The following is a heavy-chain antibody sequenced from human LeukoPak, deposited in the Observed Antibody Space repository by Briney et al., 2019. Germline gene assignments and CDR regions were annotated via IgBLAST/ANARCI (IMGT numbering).Heavy chain of an antibody. J-gene: IGHJ6*03. D-gene: IGHD2-2*01. CDR2: IYHSGST. V-gene: IGHV4-4*02. Sequence: SGTLSLTCAVSGGSISSSKWWSWVRQPPGKGLEWIGEIYHSGSTNYNPSLKSRVTILVDKSKNQFSLKLSSVTAADTAVYYCARHTVVVPAATYYYYYYYMDVWGKGTTVTISS. CDR1: GGSISSSKW. CDR3: ARHTVVVPAATYYYYYYYMDV.